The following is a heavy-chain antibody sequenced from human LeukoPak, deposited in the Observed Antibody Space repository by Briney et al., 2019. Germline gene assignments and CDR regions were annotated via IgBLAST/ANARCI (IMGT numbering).Heavy chain of an antibody. CDR1: GYTFSGYA. CDR2: INIGDGDT. V-gene: IGHV1-3*04. J-gene: IGHJ4*02. D-gene: IGHD1-26*01. Sequence: ASVKVSCKASGYTFSGYAMHWVRQAPGEKPEWKGWINIGDGDTRYSQKLQDRVTITRDTSATTVYLDLTSLRSEDTAVYYCARDLAGGSYNAGFGYWGQGTLVTVSS. CDR3: ARDLAGGSYNAGFGY.